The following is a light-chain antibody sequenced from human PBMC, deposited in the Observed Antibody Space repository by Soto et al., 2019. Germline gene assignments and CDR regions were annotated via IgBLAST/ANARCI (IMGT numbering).Light chain of an antibody. CDR3: QQRSNWPLT. Sequence: EIVLTQSPGTLSLSPGERATLSCRASQSISSSFLAWYQQKPGQGPRLLIYGASSRATGIPARVSGSGSGTDFTLTISSLEPEDFAVYYCQQRSNWPLTFGQGTRLEIK. CDR1: QSISSSF. CDR2: GAS. V-gene: IGKV3D-20*02. J-gene: IGKJ5*01.